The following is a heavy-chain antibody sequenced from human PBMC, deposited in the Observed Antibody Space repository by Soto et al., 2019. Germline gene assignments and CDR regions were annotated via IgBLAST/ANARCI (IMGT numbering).Heavy chain of an antibody. Sequence: SETLSLTCTVSGGSISSSSYYWGWIRQPPGKGLEWIGSIYYSGSTYYNPSLKSRVTISVDTSKNQFSLKLSSVTAADTAVYYCAEHWTSMDVWGQGTTVTVSS. CDR1: GGSISSSSYY. CDR3: AEHWTSMDV. V-gene: IGHV4-39*01. J-gene: IGHJ6*02. D-gene: IGHD3-3*02. CDR2: IYYSGST.